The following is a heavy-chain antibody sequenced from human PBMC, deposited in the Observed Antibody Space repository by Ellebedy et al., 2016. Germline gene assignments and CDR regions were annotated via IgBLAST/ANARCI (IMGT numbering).Heavy chain of an antibody. CDR3: ARDMGSVNGYYYGMDV. D-gene: IGHD2-15*01. CDR1: GGSISSAGYY. CDR2: IYHSGST. V-gene: IGHV4-31*03. Sequence: SETLSLXXSVSGGSISSAGYYWTWIRQHPGKGLEWIGYIYHSGSTYYSPSLKSRVIMSLDMSQNQFSLKLSSVTAVDTAVYYCARDMGSVNGYYYGMDVWGQGTTVTVSS. J-gene: IGHJ6*02.